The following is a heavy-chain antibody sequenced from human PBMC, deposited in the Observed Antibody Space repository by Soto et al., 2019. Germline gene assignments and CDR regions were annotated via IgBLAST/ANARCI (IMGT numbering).Heavy chain of an antibody. CDR1: GFTFNSYW. Sequence: EVQLVESGGGLVQPGGSLRLYCAASGFTFNSYWIHWVRQAPGKGLVWVSRINSDGSSTSYADSVKGRFTISRDNAKNTLYLQLNSLRAEDTAVYYCASSLLTPFDYWGQGTLVTVSS. V-gene: IGHV3-74*01. CDR2: INSDGSST. J-gene: IGHJ4*02. CDR3: ASSLLTPFDY. D-gene: IGHD7-27*01.